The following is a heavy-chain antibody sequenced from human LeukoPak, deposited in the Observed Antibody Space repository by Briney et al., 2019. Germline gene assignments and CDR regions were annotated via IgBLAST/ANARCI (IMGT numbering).Heavy chain of an antibody. CDR2: IKGDGSST. V-gene: IGHV3-74*01. CDR1: GFTFSTYW. J-gene: IGHJ3*02. D-gene: IGHD3-3*01. CDR3: ARPKYDFWSGYSYGAFDI. Sequence: GGSLRLSCATSGFTFSTYWTHWVRQVPGKGLVWVARIKGDGSSTRHADSMKGRFTISRDNAKNTLYLQMNSLRAEDTAVYYCARPKYDFWSGYSYGAFDIWGQGTMVTVSS.